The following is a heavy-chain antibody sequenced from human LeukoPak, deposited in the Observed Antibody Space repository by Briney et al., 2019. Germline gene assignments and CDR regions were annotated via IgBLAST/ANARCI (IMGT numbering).Heavy chain of an antibody. J-gene: IGHJ2*01. CDR1: AYTFSNYG. V-gene: IGHV1-18*01. Sequence: ASVKVSCKTSAYTFSNYGFNWVRQAPGQGLEWMGWISAYNGNTKYAQKFQGRVTMTEDTSTDTAYMELSSLRSEDTAVYYCATDRVVPAARTDWYFDLWGRGTLVTVSS. CDR3: ATDRVVPAARTDWYFDL. D-gene: IGHD2-2*01. CDR2: ISAYNGNT.